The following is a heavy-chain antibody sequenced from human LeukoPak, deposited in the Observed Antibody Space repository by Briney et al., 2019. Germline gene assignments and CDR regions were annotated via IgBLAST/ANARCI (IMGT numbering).Heavy chain of an antibody. D-gene: IGHD4-11*01. V-gene: IGHV1-46*01. CDR1: GYTFTSYY. J-gene: IGHJ5*02. CDR3: ARQRDSNWFDP. Sequence: ASVKVSCKASGYTFTSYYMHWVRQAPGQGLEWMGIINPSGGSTSYAQKFQGRVTMTRDTSTNTVYMELNSLRSDDTAVYYCARQRDSNWFDPWGQGTLVTVSS. CDR2: INPSGGST.